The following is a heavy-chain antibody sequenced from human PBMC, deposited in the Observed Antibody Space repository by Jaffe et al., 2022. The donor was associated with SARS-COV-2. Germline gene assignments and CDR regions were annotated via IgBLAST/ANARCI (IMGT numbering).Heavy chain of an antibody. CDR2: IIPIFGTA. J-gene: IGHJ6*03. CDR3: ARGYHGSGSYGFWYYYYYMDV. V-gene: IGHV1-69*01. Sequence: QVQLVQSGAEVKKPGSSVKVSCKASGGTFSSYAISWVRQAPGQGLEWMGGIIPIFGTANYAQKFQGRVTITADESTSTAYMELSSLRSEDTAVYYCARGYHGSGSYGFWYYYYYMDVWGKGTTVTVSS. CDR1: GGTFSSYA. D-gene: IGHD3-10*01.